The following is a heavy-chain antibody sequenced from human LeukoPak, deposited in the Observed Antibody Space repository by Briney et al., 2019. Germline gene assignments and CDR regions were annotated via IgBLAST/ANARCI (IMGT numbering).Heavy chain of an antibody. CDR3: ARGRLLNYFDY. Sequence: GGSLRLSCAASGFIFSSYWMSWVRQAPGKGLEWVSATSSSDAGTYYADSVRGRFTISRDNSKNTLYLQMNSLRAEDTAVYYCARGRLLNYFDYWGQGTLVTVSS. J-gene: IGHJ4*02. CDR1: GFIFSSYW. V-gene: IGHV3-23*01. D-gene: IGHD2/OR15-2a*01. CDR2: TSSSDAGT.